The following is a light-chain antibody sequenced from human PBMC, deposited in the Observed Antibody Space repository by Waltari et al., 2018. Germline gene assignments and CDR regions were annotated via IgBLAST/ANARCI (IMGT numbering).Light chain of an antibody. Sequence: QSALTQPASVSGSPGQSITISCSGIGSGVGASDYFSWYQLQPRKAPQVIIYDVTNRAAGVSHRFSASKSANTASLTISGLQPEDEADYYCSSQTLDGVVLFGGGTKLTVL. CDR1: GSGVGASDY. V-gene: IGLV2-14*03. J-gene: IGLJ2*01. CDR3: SSQTLDGVVL. CDR2: DVT.